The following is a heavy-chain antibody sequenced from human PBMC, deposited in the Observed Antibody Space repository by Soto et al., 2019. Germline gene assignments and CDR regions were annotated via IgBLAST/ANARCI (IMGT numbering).Heavy chain of an antibody. CDR3: ASGEIGDTIFGVPTVAYYYGLDV. D-gene: IGHD3-3*01. J-gene: IGHJ6*02. CDR1: TISVRSGTYY. CDR2: IHDSGST. Sequence: KPSETLSLTCNVPTISVRSGTYYWSWVRQPSGQGLEWIGYIHDSGSTKYNPSLKNRVTISVDISKNQFSLKLTSVTAADTGVYYCASGEIGDTIFGVPTVAYYYGLDVWGQGTTVTV. V-gene: IGHV4-61*01.